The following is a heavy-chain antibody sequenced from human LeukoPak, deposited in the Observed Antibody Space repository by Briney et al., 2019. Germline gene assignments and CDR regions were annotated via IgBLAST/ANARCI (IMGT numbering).Heavy chain of an antibody. CDR2: ISSSRSYI. CDR1: GFTISIYI. D-gene: IGHD6-13*01. CDR3: ARDGAAGSPPYYMDV. J-gene: IGHJ6*03. Sequence: GGSLRHSCAPSGFTISIYIMYCVRQTPGKGLECVSSISSSRSYIYYVDSVKGRFTISRDKAKNSLYLQMNSLRAEDTAVYYCARDGAAGSPPYYMDVWGKGTTVTISS. V-gene: IGHV3-21*01.